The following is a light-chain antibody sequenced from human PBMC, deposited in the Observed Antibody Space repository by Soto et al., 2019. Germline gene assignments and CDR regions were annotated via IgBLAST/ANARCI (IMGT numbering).Light chain of an antibody. CDR1: QSVSSY. V-gene: IGKV3-11*01. CDR2: DAS. Sequence: EIVLTQSPATLSLSPVERATLSCRASQSVSSYLAWYQQKPGQAPRLLIYDASNRATVIPARFSGSGSGTDFTLTTSSLEPEDFAVYYCQQRSNWPVFGQGTRLEIK. J-gene: IGKJ5*01. CDR3: QQRSNWPV.